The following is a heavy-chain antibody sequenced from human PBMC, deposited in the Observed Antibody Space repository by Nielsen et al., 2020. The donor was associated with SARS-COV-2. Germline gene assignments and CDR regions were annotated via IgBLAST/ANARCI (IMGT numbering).Heavy chain of an antibody. J-gene: IGHJ4*02. CDR1: GDSISSYR. CDR3: ATRTVTAFDY. V-gene: IGHV4-59*08. Sequence: SETLSLTCTVSGDSISSYRWSWIRQPPGQGLEWIGYIYYGGSTKYNPSLEGRVTISLDTSKNQFSLKLTSVTVADTAVYYCATRTVTAFDYWGQGILVTVSS. CDR2: IYYGGST. D-gene: IGHD2-21*02.